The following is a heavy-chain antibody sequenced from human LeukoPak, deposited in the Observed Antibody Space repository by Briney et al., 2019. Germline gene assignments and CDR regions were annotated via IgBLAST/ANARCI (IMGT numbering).Heavy chain of an antibody. CDR3: ASNDYVERGYFDY. J-gene: IGHJ4*02. D-gene: IGHD4-17*01. V-gene: IGHV1-69*01. CDR1: GGTFSSYA. CDR2: IIPTFGTA. Sequence: SVKVSCKASGGTFSSYAISWVRQAPGQGLEWMGGIIPTFGTANYAQKFQGRVTITADESTSTAYMELSSLRSEDTAVYYCASNDYVERGYFDYWGQGTLVTVSS.